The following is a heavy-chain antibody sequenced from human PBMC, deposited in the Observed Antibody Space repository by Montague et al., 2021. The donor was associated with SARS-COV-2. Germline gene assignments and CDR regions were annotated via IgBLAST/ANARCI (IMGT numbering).Heavy chain of an antibody. J-gene: IGHJ4*02. CDR1: GDAISSYY. CDR3: ARAQNTCFIANCVNYFDV. D-gene: IGHD1-1*01. V-gene: IGHV4-59*01. CDR2: VHYTGST. Sequence: SETLSLTCEVSGDAISSYYWSWIRQSPGKGLEWIGYVHYTGSTKYNPSLKTRVTLSLGTPKNHFSLKLRSVIAADTAIYYCARAQNTCFIANCVNYFDVWGLGALVTVSS.